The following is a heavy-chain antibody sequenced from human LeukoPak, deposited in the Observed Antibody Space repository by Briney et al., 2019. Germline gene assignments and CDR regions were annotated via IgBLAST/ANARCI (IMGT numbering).Heavy chain of an antibody. CDR3: ARLYGGNSDY. J-gene: IGHJ4*02. Sequence: PGGSLRLSCAASGFTFSSNWMHWVRQAPGKGLEWVSSISSSSSYIYYADSVKGRFTISRDNAKNSLYLQMNSLRAEDTAVYYCARLYGGNSDYWGQGTLVTVSS. CDR1: GFTFSSNW. V-gene: IGHV3-21*01. D-gene: IGHD4-23*01. CDR2: ISSSSSYI.